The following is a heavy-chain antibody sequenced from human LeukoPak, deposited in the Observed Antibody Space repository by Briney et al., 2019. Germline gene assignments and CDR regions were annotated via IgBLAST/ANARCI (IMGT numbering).Heavy chain of an antibody. CDR3: ARGGYSGYGFSDAFDI. CDR2: MNPNSGNT. Sequence: ASVKVSCKASGYTFTSYGINWVRQATGQGLEWMGWMNPNSGNTGYAQKFQGRVTITRNTSISTAYMELSSLRSEDTAVYYCARGGYSGYGFSDAFDIWGQGTMVTVSS. V-gene: IGHV1-8*03. D-gene: IGHD5-12*01. J-gene: IGHJ3*02. CDR1: GYTFTSYG.